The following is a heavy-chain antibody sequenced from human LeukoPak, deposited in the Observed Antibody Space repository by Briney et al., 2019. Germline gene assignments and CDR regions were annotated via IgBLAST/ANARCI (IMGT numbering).Heavy chain of an antibody. CDR2: IYTSGST. D-gene: IGHD6-19*01. CDR1: GGSISSYY. J-gene: IGHJ4*02. Sequence: SETLSLTCTVSGGSISSYYWSWIRQPAGKGLEWIGRIYTSGSTNYNPSLKSRVTMSVDTSKNQFSLKPSSVTAADTAVYYCAREFPRLGRVDYWGQGTLVTVSS. V-gene: IGHV4-4*07. CDR3: AREFPRLGRVDY.